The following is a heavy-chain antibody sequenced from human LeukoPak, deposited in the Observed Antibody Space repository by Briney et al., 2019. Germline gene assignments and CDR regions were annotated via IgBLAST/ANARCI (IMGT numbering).Heavy chain of an antibody. D-gene: IGHD3-16*01. CDR3: ASRYAPAEYFAH. Sequence: SETLSLTYTVSGGSISSTDYYWSWTRQPPGKGLEWIGYIYYSGSTYYNPSLKSRVTISVDTSKNQFSLKLSSVTAADTAVYYCASRYAPAEYFAHWGQGTLVTVSS. CDR1: GGSISSTDYY. J-gene: IGHJ1*01. V-gene: IGHV4-30-4*01. CDR2: IYYSGST.